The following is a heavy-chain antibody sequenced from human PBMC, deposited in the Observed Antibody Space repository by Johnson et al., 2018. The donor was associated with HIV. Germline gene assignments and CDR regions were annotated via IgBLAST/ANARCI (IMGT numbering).Heavy chain of an antibody. CDR1: GFTFSRYA. D-gene: IGHD6-13*01. CDR3: ARGAHSTPDACDI. CDR2: ISYDGSNK. Sequence: QVQLVESGGGVVQPGRSPRLSCAASGFTFSRYAMHWVRQAPGKGLEWVAVISYDGSNKYYADSVKGRFTIAGDNAKNTLYLQMNSLRAEDTAVYYCARGAHSTPDACDIWGQGTMVTVSS. J-gene: IGHJ3*02. V-gene: IGHV3-30*14.